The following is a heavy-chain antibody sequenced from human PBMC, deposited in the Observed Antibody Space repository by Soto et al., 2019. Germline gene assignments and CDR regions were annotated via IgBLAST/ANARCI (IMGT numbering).Heavy chain of an antibody. CDR2: ISWDGGST. V-gene: IGHV3-43D*03. D-gene: IGHD6-13*01. J-gene: IGHJ6*02. Sequence: GGSLRLSCAASGFTFDDYAMHWVRQAPGKGLEWVSLISWDGGSTYYADSVKGRFTISRDNRKNSLYLQMNSLRAEYIALYYCASDSGSDGRAAAGTRSYYCYSGMDVWGQGTTVTVSS. CDR3: ASDSGSDGRAAAGTRSYYCYSGMDV. CDR1: GFTFDDYA.